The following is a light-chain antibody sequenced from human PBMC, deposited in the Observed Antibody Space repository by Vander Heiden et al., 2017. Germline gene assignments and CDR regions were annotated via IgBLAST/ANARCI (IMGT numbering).Light chain of an antibody. CDR3: QQYNSYPWA. J-gene: IGKJ1*01. CDR2: KAS. Sequence: DIQMTQSPSTLPASVGDRVTITCRASQSISNRLAWYQQKPGKAPKLLIYKASSLESGVPSKFSGSGSGTEFTLTISSLQPDDFATYYCQQYNSYPWAFGQGTKVEIK. CDR1: QSISNR. V-gene: IGKV1-5*03.